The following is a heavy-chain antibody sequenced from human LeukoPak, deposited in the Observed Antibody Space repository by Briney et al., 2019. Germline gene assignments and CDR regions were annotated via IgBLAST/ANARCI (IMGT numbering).Heavy chain of an antibody. D-gene: IGHD6-19*01. J-gene: IGHJ1*01. CDR2: ISGSGGST. CDR3: AKDRSEKESWLVRGYFQH. V-gene: IGHV3-23*01. Sequence: GGSLRLSCAASGFTFISYAMSWVRQAPGKGLEWVSAISGSGGSTYYADSVKGRFTISRDNSKNTLYLQMNSLRAEDTAVYYCAKDRSEKESWLVRGYFQHWGQGTLVTVSS. CDR1: GFTFISYA.